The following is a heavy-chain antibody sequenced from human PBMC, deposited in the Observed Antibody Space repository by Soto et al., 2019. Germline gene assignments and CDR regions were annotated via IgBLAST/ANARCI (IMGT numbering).Heavy chain of an antibody. J-gene: IGHJ4*02. D-gene: IGHD3-3*01. Sequence: HPGGSLRLSCAASGFTFSSYGMHWVRQAPGKGLEWVAVIWYDGSNKYYADSVKGRFTISRDNSKNTLYLQMSSLRSEDTAVYYCATVKQEGFLEWLGYYFDYWGQGTLVTVSS. CDR1: GFTFSSYG. V-gene: IGHV3-30*02. CDR2: IWYDGSNK. CDR3: ATVKQEGFLEWLGYYFDY.